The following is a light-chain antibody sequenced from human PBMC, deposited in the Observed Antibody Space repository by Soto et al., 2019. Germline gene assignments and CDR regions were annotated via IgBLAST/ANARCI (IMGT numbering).Light chain of an antibody. Sequence: QCALTQPPSVSGAPGQRVTISCTGSRSKIGAGYDVHWYQQLPGKAPKLLIFGNNNRPLGVPDRFSGSKSGTSASLAITGLQTESDADYYYHSYANRSDFVV. J-gene: IGLJ2*01. CDR2: GNN. CDR1: RSKIGAGYD. V-gene: IGLV1-40*01. CDR3: HSYANRSDFVV.